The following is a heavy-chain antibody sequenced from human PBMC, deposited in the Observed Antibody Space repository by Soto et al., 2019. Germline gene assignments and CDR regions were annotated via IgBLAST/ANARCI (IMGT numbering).Heavy chain of an antibody. CDR2: IYYSGST. CDR1: GGSISSGGYY. D-gene: IGHD2-8*01. Sequence: SETLSLTCTVSGGSISSGGYYWSWIRQHPGKGLEWIGYIYYSGSTYYNPSLKSRVTISVDTSKNQFSLKLSSVTAADPAVYYCARDMNGDYFDYCGQGTQVTVSS. J-gene: IGHJ4*02. V-gene: IGHV4-31*03. CDR3: ARDMNGDYFDY.